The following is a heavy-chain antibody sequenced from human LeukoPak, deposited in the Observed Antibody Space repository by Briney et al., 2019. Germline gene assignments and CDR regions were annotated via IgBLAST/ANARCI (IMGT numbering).Heavy chain of an antibody. Sequence: GGSLRLSCAASGFTFSSYAMSWVRQPPGKGLEWVSTISGSGGSTYYADSVKGRFTISRDNSKNTLYLQMNSLRAEDTAVYYCARVVDSGPTPHNVFDIRGQGTMVTVSS. CDR3: ARVVDSGPTPHNVFDI. V-gene: IGHV3-23*01. J-gene: IGHJ3*02. CDR2: ISGSGGST. D-gene: IGHD3-10*01. CDR1: GFTFSSYA.